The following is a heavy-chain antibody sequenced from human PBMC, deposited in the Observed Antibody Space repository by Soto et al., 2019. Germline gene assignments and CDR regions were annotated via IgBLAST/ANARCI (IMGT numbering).Heavy chain of an antibody. CDR2: IIPIFGTA. CDR3: ARGAAVAGREGYDMDV. Sequence: SVKVSCKASGGTFSSYAISWVRQAPGQGLEWMGGIIPIFGTANYAQKFQGRVTITADKSTSTAYMELSSLRSEDTAVYYCARGAAVAGREGYDMDVWGQGTTVTVSS. V-gene: IGHV1-69*06. CDR1: GGTFSSYA. D-gene: IGHD6-19*01. J-gene: IGHJ6*02.